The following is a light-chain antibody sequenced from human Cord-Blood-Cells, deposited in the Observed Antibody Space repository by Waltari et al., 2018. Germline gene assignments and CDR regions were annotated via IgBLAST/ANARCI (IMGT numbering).Light chain of an antibody. J-gene: IGKJ1*01. V-gene: IGKV4-1*01. CDR1: QSVLYSSNNKNY. CDR2: WAS. Sequence: DIVMTQSPDSLAVSLGERATINCKSSQSVLYSSNNKNYLGWYQKKPGQPPKLRIYWASTRESGVPGRFSGSGSGTDFTLTISSLQAEDVAVYYCQQYYSTPPTFGQGTKVEIK. CDR3: QQYYSTPPT.